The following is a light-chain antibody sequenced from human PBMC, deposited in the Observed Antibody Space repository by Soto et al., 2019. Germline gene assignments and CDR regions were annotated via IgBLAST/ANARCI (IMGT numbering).Light chain of an antibody. CDR2: KAS. CDR3: QQYKSYSIT. V-gene: IGKV1-5*03. Sequence: IQMTQSPSTLSASVGDRVTITCRASQSISNWLAWYQQRPGKAPNLLIYKASSLESGVPSRFSGSGSGTEFTLTIRSLQPDDSATYYCQQYKSYSITLGQGTRLEIK. J-gene: IGKJ5*01. CDR1: QSISNW.